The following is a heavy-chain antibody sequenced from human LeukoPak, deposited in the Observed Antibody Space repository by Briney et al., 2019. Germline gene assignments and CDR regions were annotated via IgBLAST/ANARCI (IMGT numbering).Heavy chain of an antibody. CDR2: ISSSSSTI. Sequence: PGGSLRLSCAASGFTFSYYSMNWVRQAPGKVLEWVSYISSSSSTICYADSVKGRFTISRDNAKNSLYLQMNSLRAEDTAVYYCARGPRGYDSSGYPEFFQHWGQGTLVTVSS. CDR1: GFTFSYYS. D-gene: IGHD3-22*01. V-gene: IGHV3-48*01. J-gene: IGHJ1*01. CDR3: ARGPRGYDSSGYPEFFQH.